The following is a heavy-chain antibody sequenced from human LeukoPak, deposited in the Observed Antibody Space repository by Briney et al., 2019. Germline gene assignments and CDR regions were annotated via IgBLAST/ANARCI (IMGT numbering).Heavy chain of an antibody. CDR2: IIPIFGTA. D-gene: IGHD2-15*01. J-gene: IGHJ4*02. CDR3: ASREAGGRYCSGGSCYSTDY. Sequence: SVKVSCKASGGTFSSYAISWVRQAPGQGLEWMGGIIPIFGTANYAQKFQGRVTITADESTSTAYMELSSLRSEDTAVYYCASREAGGRYCSGGSCYSTDYWGQGTLVTVSS. CDR1: GGTFSSYA. V-gene: IGHV1-69*01.